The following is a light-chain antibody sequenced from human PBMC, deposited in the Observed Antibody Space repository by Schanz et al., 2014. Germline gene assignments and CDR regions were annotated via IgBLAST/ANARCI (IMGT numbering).Light chain of an antibody. CDR2: DAS. CDR1: QGVSSY. Sequence: EIVLAQSPATLSLSPGERATLSCRASQGVSSYLAWYQQKPGQAPRLLIYDASNRATGIPARFSGSGSGTDFTLTISSLEPEDFATYYCQQYNYYPYTFGQGTKLEI. J-gene: IGKJ2*01. V-gene: IGKV3D-11*01. CDR3: QQYNYYPYT.